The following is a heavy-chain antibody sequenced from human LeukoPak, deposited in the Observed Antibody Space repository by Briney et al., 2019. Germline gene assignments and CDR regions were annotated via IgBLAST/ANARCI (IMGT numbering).Heavy chain of an antibody. CDR2: IYYSGSA. CDR1: GGSISSYY. J-gene: IGHJ4*02. Sequence: PSETLSLTCTVSGGSISSYYWGWIRQPPGKGLEWIGSIYYSGSAYYNPSLKSRVTISVDTSKNQFSLKLSSVTAADTAVYYCARHSYFDYWGQGTLVTVSS. V-gene: IGHV4-39*01. CDR3: ARHSYFDY.